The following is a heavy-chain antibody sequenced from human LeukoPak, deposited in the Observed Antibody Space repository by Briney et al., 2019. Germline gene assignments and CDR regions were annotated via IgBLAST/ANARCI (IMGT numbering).Heavy chain of an antibody. D-gene: IGHD5-12*01. CDR2: INPNSGGT. J-gene: IGHJ4*02. V-gene: IGHV1-2*02. CDR1: GYTFTGYY. CDR3: ARGRNIAAPGGGDLDY. Sequence: GASVKVSCKASGYTFTGYYMHWVRQAPGQGLEGMGWINPNSGGTNYAQKFQGRVTITTDESTTTGYMELSSLESEDTAVYYCARGRNIAAPGGGDLDYWGQGTLVTVSS.